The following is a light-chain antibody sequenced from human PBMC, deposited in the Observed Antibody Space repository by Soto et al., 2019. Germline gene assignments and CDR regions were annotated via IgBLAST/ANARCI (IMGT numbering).Light chain of an antibody. CDR1: SSDVGRYNY. Sequence: QSALTQPPSASGSPGQSVTISCTGTSSDVGRYNYVSWYQQHPGKAPKRMIYEVSKRPSGVPDRFSGSKSGNTASLTVSGLQAEDEADYYCSSYAGSNNYVFGAGTKLTVL. J-gene: IGLJ1*01. CDR2: EVS. CDR3: SSYAGSNNYV. V-gene: IGLV2-8*01.